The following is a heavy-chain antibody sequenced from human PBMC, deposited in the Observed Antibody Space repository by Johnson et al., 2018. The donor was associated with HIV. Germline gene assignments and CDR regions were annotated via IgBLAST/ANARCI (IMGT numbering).Heavy chain of an antibody. V-gene: IGHV3-30*04. CDR2: ISHDGSHK. CDR3: ERVQLNLGNLLWFGELNTPRAVDI. Sequence: QEKLVESGGGVVQPGRSLRLSCAASGFTFSRYAMHWVRQAPGKGLEWVAVISHDGSHKYYADSVKGRFSLSRDNSKNTLYLQMKRWRAEDMAVYYCERVQLNLGNLLWFGELNTPRAVDIWGQGTMVTVSS. D-gene: IGHD3-10*01. CDR1: GFTFSRYA. J-gene: IGHJ3*02.